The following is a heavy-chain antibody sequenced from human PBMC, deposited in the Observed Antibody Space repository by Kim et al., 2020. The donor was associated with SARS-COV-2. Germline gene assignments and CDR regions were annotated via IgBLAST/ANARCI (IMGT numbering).Heavy chain of an antibody. CDR3: ARNPGYYYDSSGYYFNYYYYGMDV. Sequence: GGSLRLSCAASGFTFSSYGMHWVRQAPGKGLEWVAVIWYDGSNKYYADSVKGRFTISRDNSKNTLYLQMNSLRAEDTAVYYCARNPGYYYDSSGYYFNYYYYGMDVWGQGTTVTVSS. V-gene: IGHV3-33*01. D-gene: IGHD3-22*01. CDR1: GFTFSSYG. J-gene: IGHJ6*02. CDR2: IWYDGSNK.